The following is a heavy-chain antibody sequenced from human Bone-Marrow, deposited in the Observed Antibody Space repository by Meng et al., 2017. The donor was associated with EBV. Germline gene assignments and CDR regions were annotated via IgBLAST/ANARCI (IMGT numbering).Heavy chain of an antibody. Sequence: HLVQSGGVVVQSGGSLRLSCAASGFTFDDYAMHWARQAPGKGLEWVSLISWNGGSTSYGDSVKGRFTISRDNSKNSLYLQMNSLRPEDTALYYCTKSQGFALDYWGQGTLVTVSS. CDR3: TKSQGFALDY. CDR2: ISWNGGST. CDR1: GFTFDDYA. D-gene: IGHD3-10*01. J-gene: IGHJ4*02. V-gene: IGHV3-43D*03.